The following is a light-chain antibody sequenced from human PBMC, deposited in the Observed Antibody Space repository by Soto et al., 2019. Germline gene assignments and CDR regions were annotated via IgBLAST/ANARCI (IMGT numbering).Light chain of an antibody. J-gene: IGKJ5*01. CDR1: QSLSRY. V-gene: IGKV3-11*01. CDR3: QQRSNWPIT. CDR2: DAS. Sequence: EIFLTQSPATLSLSPGERATLSCRASQSLSRYLAWFQQKPGQAPRLLIYDASNRAAGIPARFSGSGSGTDFTLTISRLEPEDFAVYYCQQRSNWPITFGQGTRLEIK.